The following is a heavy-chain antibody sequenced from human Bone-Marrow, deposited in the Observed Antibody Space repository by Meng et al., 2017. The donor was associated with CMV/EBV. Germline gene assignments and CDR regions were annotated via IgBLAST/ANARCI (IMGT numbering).Heavy chain of an antibody. D-gene: IGHD2-2*01. CDR1: GYTFTSYD. V-gene: IGHV1-8*01. CDR3: TLAHCSSTSCYGNWFDP. J-gene: IGHJ5*02. Sequence: ASVKVSCKASGYTFTSYDINWVRQATGQGLEWMGWMNPNSGNTGYAQKFQGRVTMTRNISISTAYMELSSLRSEDTAVYYCTLAHCSSTSCYGNWFDPWGQGTLVTVSS. CDR2: MNPNSGNT.